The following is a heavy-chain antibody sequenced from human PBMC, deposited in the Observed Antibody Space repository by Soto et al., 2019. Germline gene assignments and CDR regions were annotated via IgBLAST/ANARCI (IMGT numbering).Heavy chain of an antibody. J-gene: IGHJ4*02. CDR2: ISSSSSYI. D-gene: IGHD5-18*01. CDR3: GRELQLWFLGTGY. Sequence: GGSLRLSCAPSGFTFSSYSMNSVRPAHGKGLEWVSSISSSSSYIYYADSVKGRFTISRDNAKNSLYLQMNSLRAEDTAVYYCGRELQLWFLGTGYWGQGTLVTVS. V-gene: IGHV3-21*01. CDR1: GFTFSSYS.